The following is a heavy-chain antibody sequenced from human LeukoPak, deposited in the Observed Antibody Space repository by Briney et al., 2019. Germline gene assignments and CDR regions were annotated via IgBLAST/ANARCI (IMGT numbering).Heavy chain of an antibody. CDR2: IYYSGST. J-gene: IGHJ4*02. Sequence: PSETLSLTCTVSGGSISSYYWSWIRQPPGKGLEWIGYIYYSGSTNYNPSLKSRVTISVDTSKNQFSLKLSSVTAADTAVYYCARSAFVRLPGRSRDGSYYDILTGYYTYYFDYWGQGTLVTVSS. D-gene: IGHD3-9*01. CDR3: ARSAFVRLPGRSRDGSYYDILTGYYTYYFDY. CDR1: GGSISSYY. V-gene: IGHV4-59*12.